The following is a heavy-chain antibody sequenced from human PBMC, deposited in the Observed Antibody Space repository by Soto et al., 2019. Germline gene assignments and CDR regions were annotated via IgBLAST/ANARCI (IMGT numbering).Heavy chain of an antibody. CDR1: GFTFQNFG. J-gene: IGHJ4*02. Sequence: QVQLVESGGGVVQPGRSLRLSCAASGFTFQNFGMHWVRQVTGEGLEWLTVISYDGSERYYAESVKGRFFVSRDKSKSMVYLEMNSLRAEDTAVYYCAKDRTAGCGGDCPLDHWGQGTPVTVSS. V-gene: IGHV3-30*18. D-gene: IGHD2-21*02. CDR2: ISYDGSER. CDR3: AKDRTAGCGGDCPLDH.